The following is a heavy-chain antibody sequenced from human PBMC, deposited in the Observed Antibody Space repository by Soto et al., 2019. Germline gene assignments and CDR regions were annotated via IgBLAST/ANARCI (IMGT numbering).Heavy chain of an antibody. CDR1: GFTVSSNY. Sequence: GGSLRLSCAASGFTVSSNYMSWVRQAPGKGLEWVSVIYSGGSTYYADSVKGRFTISRDTSKNTLYLQINSLRVEDTAVYYCVRDVALAGWFDPWGQGALVTVSS. CDR2: IYSGGST. D-gene: IGHD3-3*02. J-gene: IGHJ5*02. CDR3: VRDVALAGWFDP. V-gene: IGHV3-66*01.